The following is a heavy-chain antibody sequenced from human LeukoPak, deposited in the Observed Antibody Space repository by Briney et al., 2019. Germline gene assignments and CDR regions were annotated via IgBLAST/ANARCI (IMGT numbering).Heavy chain of an antibody. J-gene: IGHJ5*02. CDR1: GFTFSSYA. Sequence: GGSLRLSCAASGFTFSSYAMHWVRQAPGKGLEYVSAISSNGGSTYYANSVKGRFTISRDNAKNSLYLQMNSLRAEDTAVYYCARDLLMEQQLAYNWFDPWGQGTLVTVSS. V-gene: IGHV3-64*01. D-gene: IGHD6-13*01. CDR3: ARDLLMEQQLAYNWFDP. CDR2: ISSNGGST.